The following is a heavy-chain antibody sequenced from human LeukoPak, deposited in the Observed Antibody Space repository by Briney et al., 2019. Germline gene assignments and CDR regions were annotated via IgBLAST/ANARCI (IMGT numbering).Heavy chain of an antibody. V-gene: IGHV1-2*02. CDR2: INPNSGGT. Sequence: ASVKVSCKVSGYTFTGYYMHWVRQAPGQGLEWMGWINPNSGGTNYAQKFQGRVTMTRDTSISTAYMELSRLRSDDTAVYYCARSPHILTGENFDYWGQGTLVTVSS. CDR3: ARSPHILTGENFDY. CDR1: GYTFTGYY. D-gene: IGHD3-9*01. J-gene: IGHJ4*02.